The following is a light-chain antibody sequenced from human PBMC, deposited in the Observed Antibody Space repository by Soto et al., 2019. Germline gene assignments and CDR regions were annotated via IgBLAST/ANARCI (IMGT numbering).Light chain of an antibody. V-gene: IGLV1-44*01. CDR2: CDN. CDR3: AVWDDSLNGVV. Sequence: QSVLTQPPSASGTPGERVTIYCSGRSANMGRNTVNWYQQLPGTAPKLLICCDNQRPSGVPDRFSGSKSGTSASLAISGLQSEDEADYYCAVWDDSLNGVVFGTGTKVTVL. J-gene: IGLJ1*01. CDR1: SANMGRNT.